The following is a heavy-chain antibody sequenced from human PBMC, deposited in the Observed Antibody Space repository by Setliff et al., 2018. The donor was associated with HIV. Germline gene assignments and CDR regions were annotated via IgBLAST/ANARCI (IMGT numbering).Heavy chain of an antibody. CDR1: GGSISGYY. J-gene: IGHJ4*02. CDR3: ARASRWGSIPFDY. CDR2: IYSSGST. V-gene: IGHV4-4*07. Sequence: PSETLSLTCTVSGGSISGYYWSWIRQPAGKGLEWIGRIYSSGSTNYSPSLKSRVTLSVDTSKNQFSLKLNSVTAADTAVYFCARASRWGSIPFDYWGQGTLVTSPQ. D-gene: IGHD2-21*01.